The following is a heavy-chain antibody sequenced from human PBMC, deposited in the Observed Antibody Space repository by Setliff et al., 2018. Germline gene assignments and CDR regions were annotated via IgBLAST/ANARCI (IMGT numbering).Heavy chain of an antibody. J-gene: IGHJ6*03. V-gene: IGHV4-4*07. D-gene: IGHD3-3*01. CDR1: GGSIGSHN. CDR2: IYTSGDT. CDR3: ARDRGFQYIDV. Sequence: SETLSLTCTVSGGSIGSHNWIWIRQPAGKGLEWIGRIYTSGDTNYNPSLKSRVTMSVDTSKNQISLKLSSVTAADTAVYYCARDRGFQYIDVWGKGTTVTVSS.